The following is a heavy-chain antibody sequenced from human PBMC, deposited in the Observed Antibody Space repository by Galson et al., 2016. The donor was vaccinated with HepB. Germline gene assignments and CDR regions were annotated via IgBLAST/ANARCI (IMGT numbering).Heavy chain of an antibody. D-gene: IGHD6-19*01. V-gene: IGHV3-74*01. Sequence: SLRLSCAASGFTLSNYWMHWVRQAPGKGLVWVSRINTDGSSTNYAASVKGRFTISRDNAKNTLYLQMNSLRTEDTAVYYCARALGRSSGWSPKGYWGQGTLVAVSS. CDR2: INTDGSST. CDR3: ARALGRSSGWSPKGY. J-gene: IGHJ4*02. CDR1: GFTLSNYW.